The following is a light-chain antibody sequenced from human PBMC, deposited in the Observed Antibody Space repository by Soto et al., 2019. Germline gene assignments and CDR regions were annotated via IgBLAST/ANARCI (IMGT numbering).Light chain of an antibody. J-gene: IGKJ1*01. V-gene: IGKV1-5*03. Sequence: DIHMTQSPSTLSSSVGDRVTITCRASQSISSWLAWYQQKPGKAPKLLIYKASSLESGVPSGVSGSGSGTDFTLTISSLQPEDFATYYCQQADSFPQTFGQGTKVDIK. CDR1: QSISSW. CDR3: QQADSFPQT. CDR2: KAS.